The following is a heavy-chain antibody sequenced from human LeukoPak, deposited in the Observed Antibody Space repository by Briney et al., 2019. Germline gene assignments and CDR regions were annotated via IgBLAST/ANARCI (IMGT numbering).Heavy chain of an antibody. Sequence: GGSLRLSCAASGFTFSSYAMSWVRQAPGKGLEWGSAISNSDDSTYYADSVKGRFTISGDNSKNTLYLQMNSLRAEDTAVYYCAKATQLVLTGSFDYWGQGTLVTVSS. CDR1: GFTFSSYA. D-gene: IGHD3-9*01. V-gene: IGHV3-23*01. CDR2: ISNSDDST. CDR3: AKATQLVLTGSFDY. J-gene: IGHJ4*02.